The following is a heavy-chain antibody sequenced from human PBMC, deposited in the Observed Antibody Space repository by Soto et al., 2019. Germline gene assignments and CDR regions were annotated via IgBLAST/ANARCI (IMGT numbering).Heavy chain of an antibody. CDR1: GGSISSYY. J-gene: IGHJ5*02. V-gene: IGHV4-59*08. CDR2: IYYSGST. Sequence: SETLSLTCTVSGGSISSYYWSWIRQPPGKGLEWIGYIYYSGSTNYNPSLKSRVTISVDTSKNQFSLKLSSVTAADTAVYYCARHTVSYDILTGYEVTGNKWFDPWGQGTLVTVSS. CDR3: ARHTVSYDILTGYEVTGNKWFDP. D-gene: IGHD3-9*01.